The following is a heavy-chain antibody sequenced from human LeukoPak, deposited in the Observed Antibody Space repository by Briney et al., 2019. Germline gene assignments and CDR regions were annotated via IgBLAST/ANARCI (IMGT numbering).Heavy chain of an antibody. Sequence: PGGSLRLSCAASGFTFSSYSMNWVRQAPGKGLEWVSSISSSSSYIYYADSVKGRFTISRDNAKNSLYLQMNSLRAEDTAVYYCARGNDSVGCALDIWGQGTLVTVSS. D-gene: IGHD3-22*01. CDR2: ISSSSSYI. V-gene: IGHV3-21*04. CDR1: GFTFSSYS. CDR3: ARGNDSVGCALDI. J-gene: IGHJ3*02.